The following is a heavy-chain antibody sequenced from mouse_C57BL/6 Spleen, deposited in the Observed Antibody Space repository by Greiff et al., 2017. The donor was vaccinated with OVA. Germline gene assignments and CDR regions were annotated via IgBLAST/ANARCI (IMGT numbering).Heavy chain of an antibody. J-gene: IGHJ3*01. CDR3: ARLGSSYYSNSAWFAY. Sequence: VQLQQPGAELVRPGTSVKLSCKASGYTFTSYWMHWVKQRPGQGLEWIGVIDPSDSYTNYNQKFKGKATLTVDTSSSTAYMQLSSLTSEDSAVYYRARLGSSYYSNSAWFAYWGQGTLVTVSA. CDR2: IDPSDSYT. V-gene: IGHV1-59*01. D-gene: IGHD2-5*01. CDR1: GYTFTSYW.